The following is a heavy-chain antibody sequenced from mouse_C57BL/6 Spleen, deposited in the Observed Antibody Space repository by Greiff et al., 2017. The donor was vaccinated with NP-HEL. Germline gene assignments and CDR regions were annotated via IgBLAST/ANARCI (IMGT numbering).Heavy chain of an antibody. CDR2: INPSSGYT. Sequence: QVQLKESGAELAKPGASVKLSCKASGYTFTSYWMHWVKQRPGQGLEWIGYINPSSGYTKYNQKFKDKATLTADKSSSTAYMQLSSLTYEDSAVYYCARFGDSSGYYFDYWGQGTTLTVSS. V-gene: IGHV1-7*01. CDR3: ARFGDSSGYYFDY. J-gene: IGHJ2*01. D-gene: IGHD3-2*02. CDR1: GYTFTSYW.